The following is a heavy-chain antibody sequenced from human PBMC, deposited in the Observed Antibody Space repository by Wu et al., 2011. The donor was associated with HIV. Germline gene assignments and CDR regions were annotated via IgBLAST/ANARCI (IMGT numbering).Heavy chain of an antibody. J-gene: IGHJ4*02. D-gene: IGHD3-10*01. CDR3: ARSGFGAAPGNFFDY. V-gene: IGHV1-69*04. Sequence: QVQLVQSGAEVKKPGSSVKVSCKASGGTFSNDAIGWVRQAPGQGLEWMGRIIPFLGTNTYAQNFQGRLTITADKDMTTAYMELKSLRADDTAVYFCARSGFGAAPGNFFDYWGQGTLVTVSS. CDR1: GGTFSNDA. CDR2: IIPFLGTN.